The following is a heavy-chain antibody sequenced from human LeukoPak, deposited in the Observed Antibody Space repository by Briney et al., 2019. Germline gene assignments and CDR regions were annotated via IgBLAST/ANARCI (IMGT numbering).Heavy chain of an antibody. J-gene: IGHJ3*02. Sequence: SETLSLTCTVSGGSISSSSYYWGWIRQPPGKGLEWIGSIYYSGSTYYNPSLKSRVTISVDTSKNQFSLKLSSVTAADTAVYYCAKPYYDILTGYYIDAFDIWGQGTMVTVSS. CDR2: IYYSGST. V-gene: IGHV4-39*01. CDR1: GGSISSSSYY. D-gene: IGHD3-9*01. CDR3: AKPYYDILTGYYIDAFDI.